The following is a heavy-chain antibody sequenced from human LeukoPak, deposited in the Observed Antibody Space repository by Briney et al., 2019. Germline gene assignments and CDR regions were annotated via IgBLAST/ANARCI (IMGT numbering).Heavy chain of an antibody. CDR2: INHSGST. V-gene: IGHV4-34*01. CDR1: GGSFSGYH. J-gene: IGHJ2*01. Sequence: SETLSLTYAVYGGSFSGYHWSWIRQPPGKGLDRIGEINHSGSTYYKPSLKSRVTISVDRSNNQFSLKVTSATAADTAVYYCARYSSTWPYWYFDLWGQGTTVTVSS. CDR3: ARYSSTWPYWYFDL. D-gene: IGHD6-13*01.